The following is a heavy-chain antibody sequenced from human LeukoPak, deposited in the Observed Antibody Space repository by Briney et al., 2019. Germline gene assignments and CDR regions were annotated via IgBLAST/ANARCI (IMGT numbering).Heavy chain of an antibody. J-gene: IGHJ4*02. Sequence: GGSLRLSCAASGFTFSSYEMNWVRQAPGKGLEWVSCISSSGSTIYYADSVKGRFTISRDNAKNSLYLQMNSLRAEDTAVYYCARDDYGGLDYWGQGTLVTVSS. D-gene: IGHD4-23*01. V-gene: IGHV3-48*03. CDR2: ISSSGSTI. CDR1: GFTFSSYE. CDR3: ARDDYGGLDY.